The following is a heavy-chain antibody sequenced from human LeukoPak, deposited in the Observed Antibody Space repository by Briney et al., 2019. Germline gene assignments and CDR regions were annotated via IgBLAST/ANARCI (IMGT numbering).Heavy chain of an antibody. CDR3: ASVYYYGSEIPRTYYYYYMDV. D-gene: IGHD3-10*01. Sequence: ASVKVSCKASGCTFSSYAISWVRQAPGQGLEWMGGIIPFFGTANYAQKFQGRVTITADESTSTAYMELSSLRSEDTAVYYCASVYYYGSEIPRTYYYYYMDVWGKGTTVTISS. J-gene: IGHJ6*03. CDR2: IIPFFGTA. V-gene: IGHV1-69*13. CDR1: GCTFSSYA.